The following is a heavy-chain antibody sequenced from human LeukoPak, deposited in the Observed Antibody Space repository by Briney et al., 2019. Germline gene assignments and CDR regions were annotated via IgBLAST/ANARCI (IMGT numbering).Heavy chain of an antibody. CDR1: GFTFSSDG. CDR3: TKGGEWLVASAYYYYYMDV. Sequence: GGSLRLSCAASGFTFSSDGLSWVRQAPGKGLEWVSAISSSGYSAYYVDSVKGRFTISRDNSRNTLYLQMNNLRAEDTAVYYCTKGGEWLVASAYYYYYMDVWGKGTTVTISS. D-gene: IGHD6-19*01. J-gene: IGHJ6*03. CDR2: ISSSGYSA. V-gene: IGHV3-23*01.